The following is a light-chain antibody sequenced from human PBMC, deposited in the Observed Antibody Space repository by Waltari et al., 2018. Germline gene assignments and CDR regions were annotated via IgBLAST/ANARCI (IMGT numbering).Light chain of an antibody. J-gene: IGLJ1*01. Sequence: QSALTQFASVSGSPGQSITIPCTGTSSDVGGYNLVSWYQQHPGRAPKLIIYDVTKRPSGVSNRISCSKSGNTAALTISGLQAEDEADYYCCSFAGSISVFTVFGTGTTVTVL. CDR2: DVT. CDR3: CSFAGSISVFTV. V-gene: IGLV2-23*02. CDR1: SSDVGGYNL.